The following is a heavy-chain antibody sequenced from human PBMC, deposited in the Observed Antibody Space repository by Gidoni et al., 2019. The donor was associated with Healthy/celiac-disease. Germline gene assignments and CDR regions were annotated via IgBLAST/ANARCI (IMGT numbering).Heavy chain of an antibody. Sequence: EVQLVESGGGLVQPGGSLRLSCAASGFTFSSYSMNWVRQAPGKGLEWVSYISSSSSTIYYADSVKGRFTISRDNAKNSLYLQMNSLRDEDTAVYYCAGDITIFGVVSGAFDIWGQGTMVTVSS. CDR3: AGDITIFGVVSGAFDI. CDR1: GFTFSSYS. J-gene: IGHJ3*02. V-gene: IGHV3-48*02. D-gene: IGHD3-3*01. CDR2: ISSSSSTI.